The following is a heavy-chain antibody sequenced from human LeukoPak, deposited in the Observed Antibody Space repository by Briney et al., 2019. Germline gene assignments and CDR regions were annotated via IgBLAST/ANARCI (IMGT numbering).Heavy chain of an antibody. J-gene: IGHJ6*02. V-gene: IGHV3-23*01. CDR3: AKAAVAGLFYYYGMDV. D-gene: IGHD6-19*01. Sequence: PGGSLRLSCAASGFTFSNSAMSWVRQGPGKGLEWVSGISGSGGDTYYADSAKGRFTISRDNSMNTLYVHMNSLRAEDTAVYFCAKAAVAGLFYYYGMDVWGQGTTVTVSS. CDR2: ISGSGGDT. CDR1: GFTFSNSA.